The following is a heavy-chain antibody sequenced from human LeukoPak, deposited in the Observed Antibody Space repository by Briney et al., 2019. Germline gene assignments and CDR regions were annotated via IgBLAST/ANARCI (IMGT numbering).Heavy chain of an antibody. V-gene: IGHV4-59*01. CDR2: IYYSGST. Sequence: SETLSLTCTVSGGSISSYYWSWIRQPPGKGLEWIGYIYYSGSTNYNPSLKSRVTISVDTSKNQFSLKLSSVTAADTAVYYCARAYGDYHDYWGQEPWSPSPQ. CDR1: GGSISSYY. CDR3: ARAYGDYHDY. J-gene: IGHJ4*01. D-gene: IGHD4-17*01.